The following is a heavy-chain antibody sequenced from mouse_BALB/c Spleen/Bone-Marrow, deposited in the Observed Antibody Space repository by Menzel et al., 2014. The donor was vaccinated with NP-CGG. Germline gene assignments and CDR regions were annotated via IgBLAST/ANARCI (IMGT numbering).Heavy chain of an antibody. J-gene: IGHJ1*01. V-gene: IGHV14-3*02. CDR1: GFNIKDTY. Sequence: VQLKQSGAELVEPGASVKLSCTASGFNIKDTYLHWEKQRPEQGLEWIGRIDPANGNTKYDPKFQGKATITADTSSNTAYLQLSSLTSEDTAVYYCASYRYAWYFDVWGAGTTVTVSS. CDR2: IDPANGNT. CDR3: ASYRYAWYFDV. D-gene: IGHD2-14*01.